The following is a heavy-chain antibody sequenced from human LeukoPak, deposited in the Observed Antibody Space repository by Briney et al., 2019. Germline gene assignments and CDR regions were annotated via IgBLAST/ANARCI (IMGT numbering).Heavy chain of an antibody. CDR2: MNPNSGNT. D-gene: IGHD3-3*01. CDR3: ARDAGLGFLEWFSPSYYYYMDV. J-gene: IGHJ6*03. CDR1: GYIFTSYD. V-gene: IGHV1-8*02. Sequence: GASVKVSCKASGYIFTSYDIDWVRQATGQGLEWMGWMNPNSGNTAYAQKFQGRVTMTRDTSISTAYMELSRLRSDDTAVYYCARDAGLGFLEWFSPSYYYYMDVWGKGTTVTVSS.